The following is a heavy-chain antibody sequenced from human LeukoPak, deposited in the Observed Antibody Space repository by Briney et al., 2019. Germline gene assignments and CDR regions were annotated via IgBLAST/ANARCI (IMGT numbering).Heavy chain of an antibody. CDR2: IYYSGST. CDR3: AREIAAAGTEIDY. J-gene: IGHJ4*02. Sequence: SETLSLTCTVSGGSISSSSYYWGWIRQPPGKGLEWIGSIYYSGSTYYNPSLKSRVTISVDTSKNQFSLKLSSVTAADTAVYYWAREIAAAGTEIDYWGQGTLVSVSS. D-gene: IGHD6-13*01. CDR1: GGSISSSSYY. V-gene: IGHV4-39*07.